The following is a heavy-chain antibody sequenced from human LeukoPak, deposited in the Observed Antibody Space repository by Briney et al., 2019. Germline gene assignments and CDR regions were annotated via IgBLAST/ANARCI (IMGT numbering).Heavy chain of an antibody. CDR3: AGGRDSSGYPHYFDY. Sequence: SETLSLTCTVSGGSISSGDYYWSWIRQPPGKGLEWIGYIYYSGSTYYNPSLKSRVTISVDTSKNQFSLKLSSVTAADTAVYYCAGGRDSSGYPHYFDYWGQGTLVTVSS. CDR1: GGSISSGDYY. D-gene: IGHD3-22*01. V-gene: IGHV4-30-4*01. CDR2: IYYSGST. J-gene: IGHJ4*02.